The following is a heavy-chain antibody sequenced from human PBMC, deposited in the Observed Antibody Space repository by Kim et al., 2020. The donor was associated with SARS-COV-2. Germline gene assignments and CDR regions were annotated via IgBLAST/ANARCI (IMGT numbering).Heavy chain of an antibody. J-gene: IGHJ4*02. D-gene: IGHD6-13*01. Sequence: SETLSLTCTVSGGSISSGSYYWSWIRQPAGKGLEWIGRIYTSGSTNYNPSLKSRVTISVDTSKNQFSLKLSSVTAADTAVYYCARDRGIAAAGTFDYWGQGTLVTVSS. CDR2: IYTSGST. CDR1: GGSISSGSYY. CDR3: ARDRGIAAAGTFDY. V-gene: IGHV4-61*02.